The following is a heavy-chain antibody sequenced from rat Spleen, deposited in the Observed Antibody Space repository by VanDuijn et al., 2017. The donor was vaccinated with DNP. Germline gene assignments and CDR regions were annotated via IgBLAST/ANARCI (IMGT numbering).Heavy chain of an antibody. J-gene: IGHJ1*01. Sequence: EVQLVESGGGLVQPGRSLKLSCAASGFTFSNYGMAWVRQAPKKGLEWVATISTGGGNTYYPDSVKGRFTISRDDAKSSLYLQMNSLKSEDTATYYCARGSTSIYWYFDFWGPGTMVTVSS. CDR2: ISTGGGNT. V-gene: IGHV5S13*01. D-gene: IGHD3-1*01. CDR3: ARGSTSIYWYFDF. CDR1: GFTFSNYG.